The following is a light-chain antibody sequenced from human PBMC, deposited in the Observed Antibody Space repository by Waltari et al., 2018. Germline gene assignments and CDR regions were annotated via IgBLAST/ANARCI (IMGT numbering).Light chain of an antibody. CDR1: QSISSW. V-gene: IGKV1-12*01. J-gene: IGKJ2*03. CDR3: LQYNSSPYS. Sequence: DIQMTQSPSSLSASVGDTVTITCRASQSISSWIAWYQQKPGKAPKLLIYKASSLQSGVPSRFSGSGSGTDFTLTISSLQPEDFVSYFCLQYNSSPYSFGQGTKVEIK. CDR2: KAS.